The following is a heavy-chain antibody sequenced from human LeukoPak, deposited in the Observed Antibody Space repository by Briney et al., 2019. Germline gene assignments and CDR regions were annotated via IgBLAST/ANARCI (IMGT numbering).Heavy chain of an antibody. D-gene: IGHD3-22*01. Sequence: SETLSLTCTVSGGSISSHYWSWIRQPPGKGLEWIGYIYYSGSTNYNPSLKSRVTISVDTSKNQFSLKLSSVTAADTAVYYCARGGGYYDSSGYFDYWGQGTLVTVSS. CDR3: ARGGGYYDSSGYFDY. V-gene: IGHV4-59*08. J-gene: IGHJ4*02. CDR2: IYYSGST. CDR1: GGSISSHY.